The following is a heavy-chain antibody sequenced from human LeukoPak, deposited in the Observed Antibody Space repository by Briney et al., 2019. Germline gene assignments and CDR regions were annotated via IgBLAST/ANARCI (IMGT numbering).Heavy chain of an antibody. Sequence: PGGSLRLSCAASGFTFSSFWMSWVRQSPGKGLEWVANIRQDGGEKYYVDSVKDRFTISRDNAKNSLYLQMSSLRAEDTAVYYCARDKGDESGSIFDYWGQGALVTVST. J-gene: IGHJ4*02. CDR1: GFTFSSFW. CDR2: IRQDGGEK. V-gene: IGHV3-7*04. CDR3: ARDKGDESGSIFDY. D-gene: IGHD5-12*01.